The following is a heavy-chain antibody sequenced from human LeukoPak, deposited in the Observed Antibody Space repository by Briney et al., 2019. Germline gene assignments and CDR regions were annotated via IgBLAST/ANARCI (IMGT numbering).Heavy chain of an antibody. CDR1: GESFSGYY. V-gene: IGHV4-34*01. J-gene: IGHJ4*01. CDR3: ARDWSGPYYFDY. Sequence: ASETLSLTCAVYGESFSGYYWIWIRQPPGKGLEWIGEINHSGSTNYNPSLKSRVTISVDMSKNQFSLKLTSVTAADTAVYYCARDWSGPYYFDYWGQGTLVTVSS. CDR2: INHSGST. D-gene: IGHD3-3*01.